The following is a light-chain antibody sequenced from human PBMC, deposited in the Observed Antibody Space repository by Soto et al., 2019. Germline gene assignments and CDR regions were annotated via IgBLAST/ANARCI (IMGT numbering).Light chain of an antibody. Sequence: DIRMTQSPSSLSASVGDRVTITCRTSQGISNYLAWYQQRPGKVPKLLIYAASTLQSGVPSRFSGSGSGTDFTLNISSLQPEDVATYYCQKYNSAPWTFGQGTKVEIK. V-gene: IGKV1-27*01. CDR3: QKYNSAPWT. CDR1: QGISNY. CDR2: AAS. J-gene: IGKJ1*01.